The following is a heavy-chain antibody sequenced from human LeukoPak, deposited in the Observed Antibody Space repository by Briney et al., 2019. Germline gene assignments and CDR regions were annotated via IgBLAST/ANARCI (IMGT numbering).Heavy chain of an antibody. CDR2: IYYSGST. J-gene: IGHJ4*02. CDR1: GGSISSYY. CDR3: ARAGGPLPWDC. V-gene: IGHV4-59*01. Sequence: SSETLSLTCTVSGGSISSYYWSWIRQPPGKGLEWIGYIYYSGSTNYNPSLKSRVTISVDTSKNQFSLKLSSVTAADTAVYYCARAGGPLPWDCWGQGTLVTVSS. D-gene: IGHD3-10*01.